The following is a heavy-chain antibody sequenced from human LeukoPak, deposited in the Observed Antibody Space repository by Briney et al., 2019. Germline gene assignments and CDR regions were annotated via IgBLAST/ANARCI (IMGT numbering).Heavy chain of an antibody. Sequence: GSLRLSCAVSGFTFSTYEMSWVRQAPGKGLEWVSYISSSGNTIYYAGSVKGRFTISRDNAKNSLYLQMNSLRAEDTAVYYCARVGAQRPHDVWGKGTTVTVSS. CDR1: GFTFSTYE. D-gene: IGHD3-10*01. CDR2: ISSSGNTI. CDR3: ARVGAQRPHDV. V-gene: IGHV3-48*03. J-gene: IGHJ6*04.